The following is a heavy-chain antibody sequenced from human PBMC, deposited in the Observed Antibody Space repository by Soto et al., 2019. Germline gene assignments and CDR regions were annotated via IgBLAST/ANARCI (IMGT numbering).Heavy chain of an antibody. J-gene: IGHJ4*02. D-gene: IGHD3-10*01. Sequence: QVQLVQSGAEVKKPGASVKVSCKASGYTFTGYYMHWVRQAPGQGLEWMGWINPNSGGTNYAQKFQGWVTMTRETSISTAYMELSRLRSDDTAVYYCARSTMVRGVLYYFDYWGQGTLVTVSS. CDR3: ARSTMVRGVLYYFDY. CDR2: INPNSGGT. V-gene: IGHV1-2*04. CDR1: GYTFTGYY.